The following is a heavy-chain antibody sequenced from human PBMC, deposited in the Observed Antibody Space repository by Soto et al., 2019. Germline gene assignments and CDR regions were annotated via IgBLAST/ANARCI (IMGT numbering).Heavy chain of an antibody. D-gene: IGHD1-1*01. CDR1: GGSIISDEYY. CDR2: VYYTGST. J-gene: IGHJ4*02. Sequence: QVQLQESGPGLVKPSQTLSLTCSVSGGSIISDEYYWTWIRQPPGGGLEWIGHVYYTGSTSYSPSLKSRLTISVDTSKNQFSLRPNSVSAADTAVYYCARDRSNSPDLLDSWGRGTLVTVSS. V-gene: IGHV4-30-4*01. CDR3: ARDRSNSPDLLDS.